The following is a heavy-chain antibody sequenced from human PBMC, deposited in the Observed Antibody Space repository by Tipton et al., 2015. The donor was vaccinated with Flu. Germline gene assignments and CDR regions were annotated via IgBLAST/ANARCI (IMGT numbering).Heavy chain of an antibody. CDR2: ISQDGSEK. Sequence: VQLVQSGGAVVQPGGSLRLSCAASGFTFSNYWMSWIRQAPRKGLEWVAHISQDGSEKYYVDSVKGRFTISRDNAKHSLYLQMNSLRAEDTGLYYCARVPEWLSYGFDIWGQGTMVIVSS. CDR3: ARVPEWLSYGFDI. CDR1: GFTFSNYW. D-gene: IGHD3-3*01. J-gene: IGHJ3*02. V-gene: IGHV3-7*01.